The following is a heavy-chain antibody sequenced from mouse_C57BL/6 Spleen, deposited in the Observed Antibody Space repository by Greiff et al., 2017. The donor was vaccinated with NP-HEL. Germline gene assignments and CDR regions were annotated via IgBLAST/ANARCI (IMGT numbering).Heavy chain of an antibody. CDR1: GYTFTEYT. CDR2: FYPGSGST. Sequence: QVQLQQSGAELVKPGASVKLSCKASGYTFTEYTIHWVKQRPGQGLEWIGWFYPGSGSTKYNEKFKDKATLTADTSSSTAYMELSSLTSEDSAVYICARHEESYGSSSFYAMDYWGQGTSVTVSS. D-gene: IGHD1-1*01. CDR3: ARHEESYGSSSFYAMDY. J-gene: IGHJ4*01. V-gene: IGHV1-62-2*01.